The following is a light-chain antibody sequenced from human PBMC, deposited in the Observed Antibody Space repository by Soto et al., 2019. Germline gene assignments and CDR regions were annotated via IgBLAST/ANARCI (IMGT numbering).Light chain of an antibody. CDR1: SSNIGSNY. J-gene: IGLJ3*02. CDR3: AAWDDSLSGWV. V-gene: IGLV1-47*01. CDR2: RNN. Sequence: QSVLTQPPSASGTPGERVTISCSGSSSNIGSNYVYWYQQLPGTAPKLLFYRNNQRPSGVPDRFSDSKSGTSASLAISGLGSEDEADYYCAAWDDSLSGWVFGGGTKLTVL.